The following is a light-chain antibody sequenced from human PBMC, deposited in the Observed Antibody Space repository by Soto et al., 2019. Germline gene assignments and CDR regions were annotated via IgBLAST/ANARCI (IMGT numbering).Light chain of an antibody. V-gene: IGLV2-23*01. CDR1: NSDVGSYNL. Sequence: LTQPASVSGSPGQSITISCTGTNSDVGSYNLVSWYQHHPGKAPKLVIYEANKRPSGISERRSGSKAGNTASLTISGLQAEDEGHNYYCSYAPGSTWVFGGGTKVTVL. CDR2: EAN. J-gene: IGLJ3*02. CDR3: CSYAPGSTWV.